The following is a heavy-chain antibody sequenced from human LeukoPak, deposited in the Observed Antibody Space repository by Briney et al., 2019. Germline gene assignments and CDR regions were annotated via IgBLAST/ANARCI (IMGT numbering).Heavy chain of an antibody. D-gene: IGHD3-22*01. J-gene: IGHJ4*02. CDR3: TRLSIDYDSSGYYDLVDY. CDR2: IRSKANSYAT. Sequence: GGSLRLSCAASGFTFSGSAMHWVRQASGKGLEWVGRIRSKANSYATAYAASVKGRFTIPRDDSKNTAYLQMNSLKTEDTAVYYCTRLSIDYDSSGYYDLVDYWGQGTLVTVSS. V-gene: IGHV3-73*01. CDR1: GFTFSGSA.